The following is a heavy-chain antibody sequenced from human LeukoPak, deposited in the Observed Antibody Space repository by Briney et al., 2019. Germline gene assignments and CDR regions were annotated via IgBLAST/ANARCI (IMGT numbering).Heavy chain of an antibody. CDR3: ASLMGDRTIYDY. Sequence: GGSLRLSCAASTFTFNTFWMSWVRQAPGKGLEWVATIRRGGTEKYYVDRVKGRFTISRDNAKKSLYLQMNSLRVEDTAVYYCASLMGDRTIYDYWGQGILVTVSS. D-gene: IGHD2-8*01. J-gene: IGHJ4*02. CDR1: TFTFNTFW. V-gene: IGHV3-7*01. CDR2: IRRGGTEK.